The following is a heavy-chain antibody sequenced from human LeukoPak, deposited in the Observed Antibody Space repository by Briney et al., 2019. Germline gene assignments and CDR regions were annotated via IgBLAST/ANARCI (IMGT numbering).Heavy chain of an antibody. V-gene: IGHV4-34*01. J-gene: IGHJ4*02. CDR1: GGSFSGYY. D-gene: IGHD3-22*01. CDR3: ASSGPKQYYYDNSGYYYRY. Sequence: SETLSLTCAVYGGSFSGYYWSWIRQPPGKGLEWIGEINHSGSTNYNPSLKSRVTISVDTSKNQFSLKLSSVTAADTAVYYCASSGPKQYYYDNSGYYYRYWGQGTLVTVSS. CDR2: INHSGST.